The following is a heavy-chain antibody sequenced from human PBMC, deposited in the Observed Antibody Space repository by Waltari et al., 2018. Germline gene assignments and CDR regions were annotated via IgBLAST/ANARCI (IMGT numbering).Heavy chain of an antibody. CDR1: GYSISSGYC. J-gene: IGHJ6*03. CDR3: ARQQADSYYYYYMHV. CDR2: ICHSGST. Sequence: QVQLQESCPGLVKPSETLSLTCAVSGYSISSGYCWGWIRQPPGQGLEWIGSICHSGSTYYNPSHKSRVTISVDTSKNHFSLKLSSVTAAVTAVYYCARQQADSYYYYYMHVWGKGTTVTVSS. D-gene: IGHD6-13*01. V-gene: IGHV4-38-2*01.